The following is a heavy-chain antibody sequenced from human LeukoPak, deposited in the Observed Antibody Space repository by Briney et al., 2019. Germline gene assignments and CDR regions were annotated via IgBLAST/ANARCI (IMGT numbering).Heavy chain of an antibody. D-gene: IGHD4-17*01. CDR1: GFTFSSYW. CDR2: INSDGSST. Sequence: GGSLRLSCAASGFTFSSYWMHWVRQAPGKGLVWVSRINSDGSSTSYADSVKGRFIISRDNAKNTLSLQMNSLRAEDTAVYYCAKSPKSYGDYVSSVYWGQGTLVTVSS. V-gene: IGHV3-74*01. CDR3: AKSPKSYGDYVSSVY. J-gene: IGHJ4*02.